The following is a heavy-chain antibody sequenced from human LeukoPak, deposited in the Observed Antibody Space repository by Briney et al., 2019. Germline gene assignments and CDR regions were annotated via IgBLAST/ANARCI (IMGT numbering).Heavy chain of an antibody. J-gene: IGHJ5*02. V-gene: IGHV4-39*01. Sequence: PSETLSLTCTVSGGSISSSSYYWGWIRQPPGKGLEWIGSLYYSGSTYYNPSLKSRLTISIDTSKNQFSLKLSSVTAADTAVYYCASSGWFGELFNWFDPWGQGTLVTVSS. CDR2: LYYSGST. CDR3: ASSGWFGELFNWFDP. D-gene: IGHD3-10*01. CDR1: GGSISSSSYY.